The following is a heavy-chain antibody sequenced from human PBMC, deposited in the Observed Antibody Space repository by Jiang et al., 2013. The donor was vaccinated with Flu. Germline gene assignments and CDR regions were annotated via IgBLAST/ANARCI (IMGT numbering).Heavy chain of an antibody. Sequence: SGAEVKKPGSSVKVSCKASGGTFSSYAISWVRQAPGQGLEWMGGIIPIFGTANYAQKFQGRVTITADESTGTAYMELSSLRSEDTAVYYCARMEVPQPLYSGYSNWFDPWGQGTLVTVSS. CDR3: ARMEVPQPLYSGYSNWFDP. J-gene: IGHJ5*02. CDR2: IIPIFGTA. D-gene: IGHD3-22*01. V-gene: IGHV1-69*01. CDR1: GGTFSSYA.